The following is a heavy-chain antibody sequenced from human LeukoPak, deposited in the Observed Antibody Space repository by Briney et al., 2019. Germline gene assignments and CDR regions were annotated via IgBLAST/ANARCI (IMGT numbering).Heavy chain of an antibody. Sequence: PGRSLRLSCAASGFTFSSYAMHWVRQAPGKGLEWVAVISYDGSNKYYADSVKGRFTTSRDNSKNTLYLQMNSLRAEDTAVYYCAGELDYYGMDVWGQGTTVTVSS. CDR1: GFTFSSYA. D-gene: IGHD1-1*01. CDR2: ISYDGSNK. J-gene: IGHJ6*02. CDR3: AGELDYYGMDV. V-gene: IGHV3-30-3*01.